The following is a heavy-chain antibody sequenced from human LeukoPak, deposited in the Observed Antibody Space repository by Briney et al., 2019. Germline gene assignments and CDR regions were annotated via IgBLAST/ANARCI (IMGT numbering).Heavy chain of an antibody. J-gene: IGHJ4*02. CDR1: GFTSSNAW. D-gene: IGHD3-10*01. Sequence: PGGSLRLSCAASGFTSSNAWMSWGRQAPGTGLEWVGRIKRKSAGGTPDNAAPVKGIFTISRDDSKNTLYLQMNSLKIEDTAMYYCATDLGGYYSGSGSYWGSLDYWGQGTVVTVSS. CDR2: IKRKSAGGTP. V-gene: IGHV3-15*01. CDR3: ATDLGGYYSGSGSYWGSLDY.